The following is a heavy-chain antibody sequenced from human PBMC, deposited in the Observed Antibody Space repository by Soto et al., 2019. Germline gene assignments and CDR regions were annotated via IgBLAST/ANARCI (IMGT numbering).Heavy chain of an antibody. V-gene: IGHV1-18*04. D-gene: IGHD3-3*01. CDR1: GYTFTSYG. CDR3: ARVSANLEWLLRSIDWFDP. CDR2: ISAYNGNT. Sequence: ASVKVSCKASGYTFTSYGISWVRQAPGQGLEWMGWISAYNGNTNYAQKLQGRVTMTTDTSTSTAYMELRSPRSDDTAVYYCARVSANLEWLLRSIDWFDPWGQGTLVTVSS. J-gene: IGHJ5*02.